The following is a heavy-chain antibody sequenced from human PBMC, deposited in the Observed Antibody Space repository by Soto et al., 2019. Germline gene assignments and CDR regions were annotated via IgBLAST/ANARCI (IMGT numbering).Heavy chain of an antibody. Sequence: GGSLRLSCAASGFSFSDSWMHWVRQAPGKGLVWVSRFNSDGSNTGYADSVRGRFTISRDNGKNTLYLQMNSLRAEDTAVYYCTTVDTGMVPYWGQGTLVTVSS. D-gene: IGHD5-18*01. CDR1: GFSFSDSW. J-gene: IGHJ4*02. CDR3: TTVDTGMVPY. V-gene: IGHV3-74*01. CDR2: FNSDGSNT.